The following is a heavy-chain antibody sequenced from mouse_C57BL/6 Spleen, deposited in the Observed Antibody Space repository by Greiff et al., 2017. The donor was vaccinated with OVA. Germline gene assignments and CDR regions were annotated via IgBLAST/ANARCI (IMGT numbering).Heavy chain of an antibody. CDR2: ISSGGSYT. CDR1: GFTFSSYG. CDR3: ARPALGGYFDY. V-gene: IGHV5-6*01. J-gene: IGHJ2*01. Sequence: EVKVVESGGDLVKPGGSLKLSCAASGFTFSSYGMSWVRQTPDKRLEWVATISSGGSYTYYPDSVKGRFTISSDNAKNTLYLQMSSLKSEDTAMYYCARPALGGYFDYWGQGTTLTVSS. D-gene: IGHD1-2*01.